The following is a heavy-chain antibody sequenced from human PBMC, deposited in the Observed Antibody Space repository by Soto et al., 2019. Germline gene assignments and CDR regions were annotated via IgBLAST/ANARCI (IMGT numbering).Heavy chain of an antibody. CDR1: GGSISSYY. CDR2: IYYSGST. J-gene: IGHJ6*02. Sequence: VSGGSISSYYWSWIRQPPGKGLEWIGYIYYSGSTNYNPSLKSRVTISVDTSKNQFSLKLSSVTAADTAVYYCARRARYYYYGMDVWGQGTTVTVSS. CDR3: ARRARYYYYGMDV. V-gene: IGHV4-59*01.